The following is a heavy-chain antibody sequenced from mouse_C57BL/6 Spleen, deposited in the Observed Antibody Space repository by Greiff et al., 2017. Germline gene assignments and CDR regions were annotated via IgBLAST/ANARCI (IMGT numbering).Heavy chain of an antibody. CDR2: ISSGSSTI. CDR3: ARAPFYGSSSWFAY. D-gene: IGHD1-1*01. Sequence: DVMLVESGGGLVKPGGSLKLSCAASGFTFSDYGMHWVRQAPEKGLEWVAYISSGSSTIYYADTVKGRFTISRDNAKNTLFLQMTSLRSEDTAMYYCARAPFYGSSSWFAYWGQGTLVTVSA. V-gene: IGHV5-17*01. CDR1: GFTFSDYG. J-gene: IGHJ3*01.